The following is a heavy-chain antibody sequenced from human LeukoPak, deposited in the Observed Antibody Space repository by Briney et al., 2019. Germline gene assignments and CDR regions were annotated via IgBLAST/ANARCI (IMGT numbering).Heavy chain of an antibody. CDR2: IYYSGST. V-gene: IGHV4-59*01. Sequence: SGTLSLTCTVSGGSIRSYYWSWIRQPAGKGLEWIGYIYYSGSTNYNPSLKSRVTISVDTSKNQFSLKLSSVTAADTAVYYCARCIAVAGSPLNWFDPWGQGTLVIVSS. J-gene: IGHJ5*02. CDR1: GGSIRSYY. CDR3: ARCIAVAGSPLNWFDP. D-gene: IGHD6-19*01.